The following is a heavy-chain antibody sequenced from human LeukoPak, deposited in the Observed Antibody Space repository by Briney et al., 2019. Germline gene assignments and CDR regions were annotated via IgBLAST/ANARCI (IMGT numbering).Heavy chain of an antibody. J-gene: IGHJ6*03. CDR1: GGTFSSYA. V-gene: IGHV1-69*13. CDR3: ASVYYDFWSGYYMDV. CDR2: IIPIFGTA. D-gene: IGHD3-3*01. Sequence: ASVKVSCKASGGTFSSYAISWVRQAPGQGLEWMGGIIPIFGTANYAQKFQGRVTITADESTSTAYMELSSLRSEDTAVYYCASVYYDFWSGYYMDVWGKGTTVTASS.